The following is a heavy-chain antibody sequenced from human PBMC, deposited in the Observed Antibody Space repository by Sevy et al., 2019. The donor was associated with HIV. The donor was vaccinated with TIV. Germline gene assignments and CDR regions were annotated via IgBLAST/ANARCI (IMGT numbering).Heavy chain of an antibody. V-gene: IGHV3-7*03. CDR3: ARVGRRDAFDI. Sequence: GGSLRLSCAASGFTFSSYWMSWVRQAPGKGLEWVANIKQDGSEKYYVDSVKGRFTIFRDNAKNSLYLQMNSLRAEDTAVYYCARVGRRDAFDIWGQGTMVTVSS. CDR2: IKQDGSEK. D-gene: IGHD3-10*01. J-gene: IGHJ3*02. CDR1: GFTFSSYW.